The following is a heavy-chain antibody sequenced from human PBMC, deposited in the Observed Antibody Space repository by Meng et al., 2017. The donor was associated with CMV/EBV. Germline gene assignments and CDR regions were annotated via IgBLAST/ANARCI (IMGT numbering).Heavy chain of an antibody. CDR1: GFTFSSYA. V-gene: IGHV3-30*04. CDR2: ISYDGSNK. Sequence: GGSLRLSCAASGFTFSSYAMHWVRQAPGKGLEWVAVISYDGSNKYYADSVKGRFTISRDNSKNTLYLQMNSLRAEDTAVYYCARSGYCSSTSCYEGWFDPWGQRTLVTVSS. D-gene: IGHD2-2*01. J-gene: IGHJ5*02. CDR3: ARSGYCSSTSCYEGWFDP.